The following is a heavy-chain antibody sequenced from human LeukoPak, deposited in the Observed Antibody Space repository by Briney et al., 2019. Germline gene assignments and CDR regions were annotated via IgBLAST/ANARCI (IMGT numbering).Heavy chain of an antibody. J-gene: IGHJ4*02. CDR2: IWYDGSNK. CDR3: ARDVGGTVDF. Sequence: GGSLRLSCAASGFTFSSYAMSWVRQAPGKGLEWVAVIWYDGSNKFYADSVKGRFTISRDNSKNTLYLQMNSLRAEDTAVYYCARDVGGTVDFWGQGTLVSVSS. CDR1: GFTFSSYA. D-gene: IGHD1-26*01. V-gene: IGHV3-33*08.